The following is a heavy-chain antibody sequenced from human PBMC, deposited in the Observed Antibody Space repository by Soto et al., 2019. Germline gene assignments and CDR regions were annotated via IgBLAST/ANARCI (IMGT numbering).Heavy chain of an antibody. J-gene: IGHJ4*02. CDR3: ARAGRLGLPDY. V-gene: IGHV4-59*02. Sequence: PSETLSLTCTVSGASVSNNYWTWIRQPPGRGLEWIGYIYSTGTTNTTPSLKSRVTISIDTSKNQFSLKLNSVSAADTAVYYCARAGRLGLPDYWGQGTLVTVS. CDR2: IYSTGTT. D-gene: IGHD6-19*01. CDR1: GASVSNNY.